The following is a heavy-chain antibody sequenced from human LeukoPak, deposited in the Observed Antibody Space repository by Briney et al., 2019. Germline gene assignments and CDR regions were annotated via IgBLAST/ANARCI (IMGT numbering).Heavy chain of an antibody. Sequence: GGSLRLSCAASGFTFSSYAMSWVRQAPRKGLEWVSAIGGSGGTTDYADSAKGRFTVSRDNSKNSMYLQMNSLRAEDTAVYYCANTRGTLGYLVGGAFDFWGQGTLVTVSS. CDR1: GFTFSSYA. V-gene: IGHV3-23*01. J-gene: IGHJ4*02. CDR3: ANTRGTLGYLVGGAFDF. D-gene: IGHD2-15*01. CDR2: IGGSGGTT.